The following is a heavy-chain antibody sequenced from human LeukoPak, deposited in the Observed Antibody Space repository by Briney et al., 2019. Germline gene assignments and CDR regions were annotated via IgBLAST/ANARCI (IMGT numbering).Heavy chain of an antibody. J-gene: IGHJ3*02. V-gene: IGHV4-59*01. CDR3: ARDSASTGYMNAFDI. D-gene: IGHD3-22*01. CDR2: IYYSGST. CDR1: GGSISSYY. Sequence: SETLSLTCTVSGGSISSYYWSWIRQPPGKGLEWIGYIYYSGSTNYNPSLKSRVTISVDTSKNQFSLKLRSVTAADTAVYYCARDSASTGYMNAFDIWGQGTMVTVSS.